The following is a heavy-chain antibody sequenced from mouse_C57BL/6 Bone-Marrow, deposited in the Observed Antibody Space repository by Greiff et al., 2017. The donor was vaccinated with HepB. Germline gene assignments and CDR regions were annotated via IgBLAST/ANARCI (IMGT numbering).Heavy chain of an antibody. CDR1: GFTFSSYA. D-gene: IGHD2-2*01. J-gene: IGHJ1*03. CDR3: ARERESTMVTHWYFDV. CDR2: ISDGGSYT. Sequence: EVKLVESGGGLVKPGGSLKLSCAASGFTFSSYAMSWVRQTPEKRLEWVATISDGGSYTYYPDNVKGRFTISRDNAKNNLYLQMSHLKSEDTAMYYCARERESTMVTHWYFDVWGTGTTVTVSS. V-gene: IGHV5-4*01.